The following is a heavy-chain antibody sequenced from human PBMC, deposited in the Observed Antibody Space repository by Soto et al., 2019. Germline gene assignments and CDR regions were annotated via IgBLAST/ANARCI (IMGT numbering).Heavy chain of an antibody. CDR3: AQGRLGDGYFDL. D-gene: IGHD2-21*02. CDR1: GVSIRSSSYY. CDR2: MYSSGST. V-gene: IGHV4-39*01. J-gene: IGHJ2*01. Sequence: QLQLEESGPGLVKPSETLSLICTVSGVSIRSSSYYWGWIRQPPGKGLEWIGNMYSSGSTYYNPSRKSRGTISVDSSKNRFSLKRNAVTAAETAVYYCAQGRLGDGYFDLWGRGTLVTVSS.